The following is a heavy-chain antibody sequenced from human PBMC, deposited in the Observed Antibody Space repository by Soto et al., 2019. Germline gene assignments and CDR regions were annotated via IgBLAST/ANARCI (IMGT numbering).Heavy chain of an antibody. CDR2: ISSSSSYI. V-gene: IGHV3-21*01. D-gene: IGHD3-10*01. J-gene: IGHJ3*02. CDR3: SGPGYGSGSYYKRPTAEGHDAFDI. CDR1: GFTFSSYS. Sequence: GGSLRLSCAASGFTFSSYSMNWVRQAPGKGLEWVSSISSSSSYIYYADSVKGRFTISRDNAKNSLYLQMNSLRAEDTAVYYCSGPGYGSGSYYKRPTAEGHDAFDIWGQGTLVTVSS.